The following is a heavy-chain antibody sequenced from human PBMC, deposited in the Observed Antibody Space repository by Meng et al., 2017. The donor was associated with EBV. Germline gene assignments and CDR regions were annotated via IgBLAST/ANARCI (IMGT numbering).Heavy chain of an antibody. Sequence: HVQLVQSAADVKKPGSSVKVSCKTSGGPFRYYASSWVRQAPGQGLEWLGGFLPRLGAPNYAQKFHGRVKITADESTSTHYMDLSSLRSEDTAIYYCASESGRGYTPDYWGQGTLVTVSS. CDR1: GGPFRYYA. CDR2: FLPRLGAP. V-gene: IGHV1-69*01. D-gene: IGHD3-10*01. J-gene: IGHJ4*02. CDR3: ASESGRGYTPDY.